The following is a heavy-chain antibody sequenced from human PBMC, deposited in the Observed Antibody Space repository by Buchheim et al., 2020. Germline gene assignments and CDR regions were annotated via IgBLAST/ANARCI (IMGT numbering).Heavy chain of an antibody. D-gene: IGHD3-22*01. CDR2: IRYDGSNK. Sequence: QVQLVESGGGVVQPGRSLRLSCAASGFTFRSYGMHWVRQAPGKGLEWVAFIRYDGSNKYYADSGKGRFTISRDNSKNTLDQQMNSLRAEDTAVYYCAKREKHYYDSSGYYPRGAFDIWGQGT. CDR1: GFTFRSYG. CDR3: AKREKHYYDSSGYYPRGAFDI. J-gene: IGHJ3*02. V-gene: IGHV3-30*02.